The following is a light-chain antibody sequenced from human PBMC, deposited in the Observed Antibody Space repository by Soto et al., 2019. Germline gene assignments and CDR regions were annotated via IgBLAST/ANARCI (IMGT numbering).Light chain of an antibody. CDR1: QSVSTS. J-gene: IGKJ4*01. CDR3: QERSNWPRIT. V-gene: IGKV3-11*01. CDR2: DAS. Sequence: EIVLTQSPATLSLSPGERATLPCRASQSVSTSLAWYQQIPGQAPRLLIYDASNRAAGVPARFSGSGSGTDFTLTISNLEPEDFAIYYCQERSNWPRITFGGGTTVEIK.